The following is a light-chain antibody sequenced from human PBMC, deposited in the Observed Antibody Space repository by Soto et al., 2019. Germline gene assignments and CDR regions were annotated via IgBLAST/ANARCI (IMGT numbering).Light chain of an antibody. CDR2: SAS. V-gene: IGKV1-39*01. Sequence: DIQMTQSPSFLSASAGDRVTIFCRASQSISNFLHWYQQKPGKAPKLLIYSASKLESGVPPRFGGSGSGTAFTLTISSLQPEDFATYYCQQSYRNPRTFGLGTRVEIK. CDR3: QQSYRNPRT. CDR1: QSISNF. J-gene: IGKJ1*01.